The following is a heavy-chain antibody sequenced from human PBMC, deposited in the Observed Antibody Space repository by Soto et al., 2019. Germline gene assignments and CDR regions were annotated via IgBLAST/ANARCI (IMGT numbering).Heavy chain of an antibody. CDR1: GFTFTNVA. V-gene: IGHV3-23*01. J-gene: IGHJ4*02. Sequence: GGSLRLSCVASGFTFTNVAMTWVRQAPGKGLEWISSITDGGGSTDYADSVKGRFTISRDNSKSTLYLQMNNLRADDTAVYYCAKLYWNPRYFDYWGQGARVTVSS. D-gene: IGHD1-1*01. CDR2: ITDGGGST. CDR3: AKLYWNPRYFDY.